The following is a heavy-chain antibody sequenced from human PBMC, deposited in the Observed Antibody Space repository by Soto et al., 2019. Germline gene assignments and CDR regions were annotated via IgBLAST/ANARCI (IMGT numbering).Heavy chain of an antibody. CDR1: GGTFSSYA. D-gene: IGHD2-15*01. V-gene: IGHV1-69*12. CDR2: IIPICGTA. CDR3: ARDGGGNDGFDY. J-gene: IGHJ4*02. Sequence: QVQLVQSGAEVKKPGSSVKVSCKASGGTFSSYAISWVRQAPGQGLEWMGGIIPICGTANYAQKVQGRVTITADEATSTAYMELSSLRSEDTAVYYCARDGGGNDGFDYWGQGTLVTVSS.